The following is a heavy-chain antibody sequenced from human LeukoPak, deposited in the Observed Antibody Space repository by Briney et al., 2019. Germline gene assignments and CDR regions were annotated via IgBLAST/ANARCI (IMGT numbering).Heavy chain of an antibody. J-gene: IGHJ6*04. D-gene: IGHD3-10*01. CDR3: ARLARLTLIRGITGYHSLDV. CDR1: SDSINNFY. Sequence: SETLSLTCTVSSDSINNFYWSWIRQPPEGGLEYIGYIYYSGSTNYNPSLKSRLTISIDTSKSQFSTKLSSVTAADTAVYYCARLARLTLIRGITGYHSLDVWGKGTKVTVSS. CDR2: IYYSGST. V-gene: IGHV4-59*01.